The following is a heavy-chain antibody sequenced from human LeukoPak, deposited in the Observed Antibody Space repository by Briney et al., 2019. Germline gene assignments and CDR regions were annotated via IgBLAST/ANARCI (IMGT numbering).Heavy chain of an antibody. Sequence: SETLSLTCTVSGGSISSYYWSWIRQPAGKGLEWIGRIYTSGSTNYNPSLKSRVTMSVDTSKNQFSLKPSSVTAADTAVYYCARFGYCSSTSCYGDAFDIWGQGTMVTVSS. V-gene: IGHV4-4*07. CDR3: ARFGYCSSTSCYGDAFDI. CDR1: GGSISSYY. CDR2: IYTSGST. J-gene: IGHJ3*02. D-gene: IGHD2-2*01.